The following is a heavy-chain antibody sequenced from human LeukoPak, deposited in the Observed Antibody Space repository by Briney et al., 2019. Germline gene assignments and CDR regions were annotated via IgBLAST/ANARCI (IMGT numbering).Heavy chain of an antibody. D-gene: IGHD5-18*01. CDR1: GYSISSGYY. J-gene: IGHJ6*03. Sequence: SETLSLTCAVSGYSISSGYYWGWIRQPPGKGLEWIGSMYHSGSTYYNPSLKSRVTISADTSKNQFSLKLSSVTAADTAVYYCARGPRVGTSMVPPYYYMDVWGKGTTVTVSS. CDR2: MYHSGST. CDR3: ARGPRVGTSMVPPYYYMDV. V-gene: IGHV4-38-2*01.